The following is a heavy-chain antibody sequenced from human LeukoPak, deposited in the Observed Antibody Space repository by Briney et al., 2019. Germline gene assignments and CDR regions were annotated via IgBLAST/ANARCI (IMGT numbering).Heavy chain of an antibody. Sequence: GGSLRLSCAASGFTFSSYWMTWVRQAPGKGLVWVSRINSDGSSTSYADSVKGRFTISRDNAKNTLYLQMNSLRAEDTAVYYCARGSGSGRSFDYWGQGTLVTVSS. CDR3: ARGSGSGRSFDY. J-gene: IGHJ4*02. D-gene: IGHD6-19*01. CDR1: GFTFSSYW. V-gene: IGHV3-74*01. CDR2: INSDGSST.